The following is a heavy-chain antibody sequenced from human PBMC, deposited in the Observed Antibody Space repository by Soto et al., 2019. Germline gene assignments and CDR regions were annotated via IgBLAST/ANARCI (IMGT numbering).Heavy chain of an antibody. CDR2: INQDGSEK. V-gene: IGHV3-7*01. CDR1: GFTFSTYW. J-gene: IGHJ4*02. CDR3: SRSLGS. Sequence: PGGSLRLSCAASGFTFSTYWMDWVRQTPGKGLEWVANINQDGSEKNYVDSVKGRFTIYRDNAKNSLYLQMSSLTAEDSALYYCSRSLGSWGQGTLVTVSS.